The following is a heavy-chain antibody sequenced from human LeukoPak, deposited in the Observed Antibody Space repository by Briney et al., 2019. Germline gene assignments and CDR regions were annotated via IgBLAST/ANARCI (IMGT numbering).Heavy chain of an antibody. CDR3: ARISAIFGVGPIDY. V-gene: IGHV4-59*10. Sequence: SETLSLTCAVYGGSFSGYYWSWIRQPAGKGLEWIGRIYSSGSTNYNPSLQSRVTMSVDTSKNQFSLKLSSVTAADTAVYYCARISAIFGVGPIDYWGQGTLVTVSS. CDR1: GGSFSGYY. CDR2: IYSSGST. D-gene: IGHD3-3*01. J-gene: IGHJ4*02.